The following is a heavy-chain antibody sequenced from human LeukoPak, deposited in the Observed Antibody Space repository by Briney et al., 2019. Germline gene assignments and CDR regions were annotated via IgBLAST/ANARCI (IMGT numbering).Heavy chain of an antibody. V-gene: IGHV3-64*01. CDR3: ARGGIGMVAKNHPLDY. CDR1: AFTFSSYA. CDR2: ISSNGGST. J-gene: IGHJ4*02. D-gene: IGHD5-12*01. Sequence: GRSLRLSCPASAFTFSSYATHSARQAPGNGLEYHSAISSNGGSTYYANSGKGRFTISRDNSKNTVYLQMGSLRAEDMAVYYGARGGIGMVAKNHPLDYWGQGTLVTVSS.